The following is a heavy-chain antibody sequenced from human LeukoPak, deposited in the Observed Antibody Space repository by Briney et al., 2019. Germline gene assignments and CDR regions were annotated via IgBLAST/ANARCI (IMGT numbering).Heavy chain of an antibody. CDR2: INPNSGGT. D-gene: IGHD6-13*01. J-gene: IGHJ5*02. Sequence: ASVKVCCKASGYTFTGYYMHWVRQAPGQGLEWMGWINPNSGGTNYAQKFQGWVTMTRDTSISTAYMELSRLRSDDTAVYYCARGYSSSSINWFDPWGQGTLVTVSS. V-gene: IGHV1-2*04. CDR3: ARGYSSSSINWFDP. CDR1: GYTFTGYY.